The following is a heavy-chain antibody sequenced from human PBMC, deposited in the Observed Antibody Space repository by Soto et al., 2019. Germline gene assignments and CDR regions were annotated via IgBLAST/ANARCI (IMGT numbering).Heavy chain of an antibody. D-gene: IGHD6-6*01. CDR3: ARVSARFRSYIAAPRDYYFDY. CDR2: IYYSGST. V-gene: IGHV4-31*03. Sequence: QVQLQESGPGLVKPSQTLSLTCTVSGGSISSGGYYWSWIRQHPGKGLEWIGYIYYSGSTYYNPSLKSRVTISVDTSKNQFSLKLSSVTAADTAVYYCARVSARFRSYIAAPRDYYFDYWGQGTLVTVSS. J-gene: IGHJ4*02. CDR1: GGSISSGGYY.